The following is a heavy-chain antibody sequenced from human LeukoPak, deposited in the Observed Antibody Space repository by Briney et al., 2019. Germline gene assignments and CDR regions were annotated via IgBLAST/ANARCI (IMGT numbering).Heavy chain of an antibody. CDR1: GGSISSGDYY. J-gene: IGHJ4*02. CDR3: AREGRIAVAGLFDY. D-gene: IGHD6-19*01. CDR2: IYYSGST. V-gene: IGHV4-30-4*08. Sequence: SHTLSLTCTVSGGSISSGDYYWSWIRQPPGTGLEWIGYIYYSGSTYYNPSLKSRVTISVDTSKNQFSLKLSSVTAADTAVYYCAREGRIAVAGLFDYWGQGTLVTVSS.